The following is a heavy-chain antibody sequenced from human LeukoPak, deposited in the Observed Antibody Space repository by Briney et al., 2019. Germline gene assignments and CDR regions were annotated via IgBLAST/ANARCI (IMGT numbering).Heavy chain of an antibody. CDR3: ARSRNYYDTGVNF. V-gene: IGHV4-4*07. CDR1: GVSISNYY. D-gene: IGHD3-22*01. J-gene: IGHJ4*02. Sequence: SETLCLTCTVSGVSISNYYWSWIRQPAGKGLECIGRIYTSGITNYNPSLKSPVTMSPDTSKHQFTLKLSSVTAADTAVYYCARSRNYYDTGVNFWAQGTLVSVSS. CDR2: IYTSGIT.